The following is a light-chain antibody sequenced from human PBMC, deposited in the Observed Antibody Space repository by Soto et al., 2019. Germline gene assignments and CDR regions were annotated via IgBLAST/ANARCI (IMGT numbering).Light chain of an antibody. CDR3: QQRGT. V-gene: IGKV3-11*01. CDR1: QSMSNY. J-gene: IGKJ1*01. CDR2: DAS. Sequence: EIVLTQSPATLSLSPGERATLSCRASQSMSNYLAWYQQKPGQAPRLLIYDASDRATGIPARFSGSGSGTAFTLTISSLEPEDFAVYYCQQRGTFGQGTKVEIK.